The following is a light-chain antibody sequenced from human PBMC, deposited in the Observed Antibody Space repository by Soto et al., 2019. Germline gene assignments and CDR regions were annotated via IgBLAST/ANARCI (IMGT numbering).Light chain of an antibody. CDR2: KAS. CDR3: QQYNSYPWT. V-gene: IGKV1-5*03. J-gene: IGKJ1*01. Sequence: DVQMTQSPSTLSASVGDRVTITCRISQSISSWLAWYQQKPGKAPKLLIYKASSLESGVPSRFSGSGSGTEFTLTISILQPDDFATYYCQQYNSYPWTFGQGTKVEIK. CDR1: QSISSW.